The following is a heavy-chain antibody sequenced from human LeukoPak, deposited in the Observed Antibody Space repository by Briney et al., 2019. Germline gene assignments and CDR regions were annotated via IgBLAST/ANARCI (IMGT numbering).Heavy chain of an antibody. D-gene: IGHD1-14*01. V-gene: IGHV1-18*01. J-gene: IGHJ4*02. CDR1: GYTFTSYG. Sequence: GASVNVSCKASGYTFTSYGIGWVRQAPGQGLEWIGWINGYNGNTNYGRKLQGRVTMTTDTTTSTAYMELRSLRSDDTAIYYCARDAGKLSCSHWGQGTLVTVS. CDR2: INGYNGNT. CDR3: ARDAGKLSCSH.